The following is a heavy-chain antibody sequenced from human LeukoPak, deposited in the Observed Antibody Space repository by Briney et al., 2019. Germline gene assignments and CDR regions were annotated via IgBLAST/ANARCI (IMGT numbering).Heavy chain of an antibody. CDR2: MNPNSGNT. J-gene: IGHJ6*02. D-gene: IGHD3-3*01. CDR3: ARVVLYYDFWSGYNPYYYYYGMDV. CDR1: GYTFTSYD. Sequence: ASVKVSCKASGYTFTSYDINWVRQATGQGLEWMGWMNPNSGNTGYAQKFQGRVTMTRNTSISTAYMELSSLRSEGTAVYYCARVVLYYDFWSGYNPYYYYYGMDVWGQGTTVTVSS. V-gene: IGHV1-8*01.